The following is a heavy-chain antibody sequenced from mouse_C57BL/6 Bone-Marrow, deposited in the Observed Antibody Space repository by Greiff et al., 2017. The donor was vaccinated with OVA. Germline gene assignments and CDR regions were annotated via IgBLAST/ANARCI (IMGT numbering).Heavy chain of an antibody. V-gene: IGHV14-2*01. J-gene: IGHJ2*01. Sequence: VQLKESGAELVKPGASVKLSCTASGFNIKDYYMHWVKQRTEQGLEWIGRIDPEDGETKYAPKFQSKATITADTSSNTAYLQLSSLTSEDTAVYYCARSPFYYGSSYGYWGQGTTLTVSS. D-gene: IGHD1-1*01. CDR1: GFNIKDYY. CDR2: IDPEDGET. CDR3: ARSPFYYGSSYGY.